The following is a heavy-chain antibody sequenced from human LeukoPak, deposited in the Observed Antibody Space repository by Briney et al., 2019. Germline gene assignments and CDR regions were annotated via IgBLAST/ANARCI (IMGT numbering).Heavy chain of an antibody. CDR2: IYYSGST. Sequence: SETLSLTCTVSGGSISTYYWSWIRQPPGKGLEWIGYIYYSGSTNYNPSLKSRVTISVDTSKNQFSLKLSSVTAADTAVYYCARATTVTTKKYSDYWGQGTLVTVSS. V-gene: IGHV4-59*01. CDR1: GGSISTYY. J-gene: IGHJ4*02. CDR3: ARATTVTTKKYSDY. D-gene: IGHD4-17*01.